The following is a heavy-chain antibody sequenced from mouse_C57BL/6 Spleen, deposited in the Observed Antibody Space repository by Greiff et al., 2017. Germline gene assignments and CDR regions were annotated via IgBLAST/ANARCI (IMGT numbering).Heavy chain of an antibody. CDR3: ARLSDCYGSRGGYFDV. J-gene: IGHJ1*03. CDR2: ISSGSSTI. D-gene: IGHD1-1*01. V-gene: IGHV5-17*01. CDR1: GFTFSDYG. Sequence: EVHLVESGGGLVKPGGSLKLSCAASGFTFSDYGMHWVRQAPEKGLEWVAYISSGSSTIYYADTVKGRFTITRDNAKNTLFLQMTSLMSEDTAMYYGARLSDCYGSRGGYFDVWGTGTTVTVSS.